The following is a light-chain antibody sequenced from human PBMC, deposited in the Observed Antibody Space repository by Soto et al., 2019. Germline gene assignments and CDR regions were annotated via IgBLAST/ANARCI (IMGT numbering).Light chain of an antibody. CDR3: QRYGALPLLT. CDR1: QSLSSSY. V-gene: IGKV3-20*01. CDR2: GAS. Sequence: EIVLTQSPGTLSLSPGERATLSCRASQSLSSSYLAWYQQKPGQAPRLLIYGASSRATGIPDRFSGSVSGKNFTLTISILEPEDFAVYSCQRYGALPLLTFGGGNKVEIK. J-gene: IGKJ4*02.